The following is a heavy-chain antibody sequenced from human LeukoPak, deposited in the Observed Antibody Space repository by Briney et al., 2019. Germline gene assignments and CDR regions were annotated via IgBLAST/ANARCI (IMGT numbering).Heavy chain of an antibody. J-gene: IGHJ6*02. CDR3: AKDVFRYCSSTSCYGLYYYYYGMDV. D-gene: IGHD2-2*01. CDR2: ISYDGSNK. V-gene: IGHV3-30*18. Sequence: GRSLRLSCAASGFTFSSYGMHWVRQAPGKGLEWVAVISYDGSNKYYADSVKGRFTISRDNSKNTLYLQMHSLIAEDTAVYYCAKDVFRYCSSTSCYGLYYYYYGMDVWGQGTTVTVSS. CDR1: GFTFSSYG.